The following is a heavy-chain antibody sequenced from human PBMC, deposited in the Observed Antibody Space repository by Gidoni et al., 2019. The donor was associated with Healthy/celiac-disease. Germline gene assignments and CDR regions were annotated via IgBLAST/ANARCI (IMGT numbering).Heavy chain of an antibody. J-gene: IGHJ6*02. D-gene: IGHD4-17*01. Sequence: QVQLVQSGAEVKKPGSSVKVSCKASGGTFSSYAIRGVRQAPGQGLEWMGGIIPIFGTANYAQKFQGRVTITADESTSTAYMELSSLRSEDTAEYYCARGGYGDYYQVYYYYGMDVWGQGTTVTVSS. CDR1: GGTFSSYA. CDR2: IIPIFGTA. V-gene: IGHV1-69*01. CDR3: ARGGYGDYYQVYYYYGMDV.